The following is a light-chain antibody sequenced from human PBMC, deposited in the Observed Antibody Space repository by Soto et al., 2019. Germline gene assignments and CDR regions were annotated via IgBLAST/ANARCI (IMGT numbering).Light chain of an antibody. J-gene: IGLJ3*02. V-gene: IGLV2-11*01. Sequence: QSALTQPRSVSGSPGQSVTISCTGTSSDVGGYNYVSWYQQHPGKAPKLMIYDVTKRPSGVPDRLSGSKSGNTASLTISGLQAEDEAHYYCCSYAGSYTWVFGGGTQLTVL. CDR1: SSDVGGYNY. CDR2: DVT. CDR3: CSYAGSYTWV.